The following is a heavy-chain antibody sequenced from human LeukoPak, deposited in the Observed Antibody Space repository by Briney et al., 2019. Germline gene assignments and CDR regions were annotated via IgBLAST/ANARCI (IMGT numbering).Heavy chain of an antibody. CDR2: ISGGGSST. J-gene: IGHJ4*02. V-gene: IGHV3-23*01. Sequence: GGSLRLSCAASGFTFINFAMSWVRQAPGKGLEWVSIISGGGSSTYYTDSVRGPFTISRDNSKSMMFLQMSNLRAEDTAVYYCAKGRGRNCDGDCSSRELDSWGKGNLVTVS. D-gene: IGHD2-21*02. CDR3: AKGRGRNCDGDCSSRELDS. CDR1: GFTFINFA.